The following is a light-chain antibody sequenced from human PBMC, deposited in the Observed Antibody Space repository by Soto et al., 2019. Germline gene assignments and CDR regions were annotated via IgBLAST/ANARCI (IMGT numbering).Light chain of an antibody. CDR2: RDS. J-gene: IGLJ2*01. CDR1: NIGSKN. V-gene: IGLV3-9*01. CDR3: QVWDSSTVV. Sequence: SYELTQPLSVSVALGQTARITCGGNNIGSKNVHRYQQKPGQAPVLVIYRDSSRPSGIPERFSGSISGNTATLTITRAQDGDEADYYCQVWDSSTVVFGGGTKLTVL.